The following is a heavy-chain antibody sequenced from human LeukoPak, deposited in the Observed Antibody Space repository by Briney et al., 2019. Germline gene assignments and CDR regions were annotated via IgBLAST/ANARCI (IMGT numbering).Heavy chain of an antibody. CDR2: ISYDGSNK. Sequence: PGGSLRLSCAASGFTFSSYAMHWVRQAPGKGLEWVAVISYDGSNKYYADSVKGRFTISRDNSKNTLYLQMNSLRAEDTAVHYCARDFILTGYSDYWGQGTLVTVSS. D-gene: IGHD3-9*01. J-gene: IGHJ4*02. V-gene: IGHV3-30-3*01. CDR3: ARDFILTGYSDY. CDR1: GFTFSSYA.